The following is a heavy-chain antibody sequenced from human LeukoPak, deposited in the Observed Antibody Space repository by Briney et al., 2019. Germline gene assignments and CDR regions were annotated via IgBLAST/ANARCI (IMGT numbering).Heavy chain of an antibody. CDR3: ARLIVGTPDY. CDR1: GYTFDNYA. D-gene: IGHD1-26*01. V-gene: IGHV7-4-1*02. Sequence: ASVKVSCTTSGYTFDNYAINWVRQAPGQGLEWMGWINTNTGNPTYAQGFTGRFVFSLDTSVSTAYLQISSLKAEDTAVYYCARLIVGTPDYWGQGTLVTVSS. CDR2: INTNTGNP. J-gene: IGHJ4*02.